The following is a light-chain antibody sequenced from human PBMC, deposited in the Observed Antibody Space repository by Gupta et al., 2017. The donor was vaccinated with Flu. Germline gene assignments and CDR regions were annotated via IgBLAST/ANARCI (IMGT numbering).Light chain of an antibody. CDR1: QSPSKW. CDR3: QQGSSLPWT. J-gene: IGKJ1*01. V-gene: IGKV1-12*01. CDR2: ETS. Sequence: GNSVTITCRADQSPSKWLAWYQQKPGKVPKLLIYETSTLQTGVPSRFSGSRTGTYFTLTISSLQPEDFATYFCQQGSSLPWTFGPGTKVEI.